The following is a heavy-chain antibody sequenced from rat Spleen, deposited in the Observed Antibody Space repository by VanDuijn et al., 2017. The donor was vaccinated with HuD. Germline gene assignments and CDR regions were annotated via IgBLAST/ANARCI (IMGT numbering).Heavy chain of an antibody. Sequence: QVQLKESGPGLVQPSQTLFLTCTVSGFSLSNYGVIWVRQPPGKGLEWMGVIWGNGDTNYNSALKSRLRISRDTSKSQVLLTMSSLQTEDTAMYFCARSGYTFDFWGQGVMVTVSS. CDR3: ARSGYTFDF. J-gene: IGHJ2*01. CDR2: IWGNGDT. D-gene: IGHD1-4*01. CDR1: GFSLSNYG. V-gene: IGHV2-13*01.